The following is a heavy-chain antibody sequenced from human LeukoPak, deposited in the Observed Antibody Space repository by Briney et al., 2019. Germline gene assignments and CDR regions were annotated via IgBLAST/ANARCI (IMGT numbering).Heavy chain of an antibody. V-gene: IGHV4-39*01. D-gene: IGHD2-15*01. CDR3: ARHGGCSGGSCYRKLDS. CDR2: IYYSGST. Sequence: SETLSLTCTVSGGSISSSSYYWGWIRQPPGKGLEWIVSIYYSGSTYYSPSIKSRVTISVETSKNQFSLKLTSVTAADAAVYYCARHGGCSGGSCYRKLDSWGQGTLVTVSS. CDR1: GGSISSSSYY. J-gene: IGHJ5*01.